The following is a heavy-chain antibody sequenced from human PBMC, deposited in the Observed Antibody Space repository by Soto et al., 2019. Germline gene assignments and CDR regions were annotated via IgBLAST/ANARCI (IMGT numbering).Heavy chain of an antibody. Sequence: PGESLKISCKGSGYSFTSYWIGWVRQMPGKGLEWMGIIYPSDSDTRYSPSFQGQVTISADKSISTAYLQWSSLKASDTAMYYCARLGVPRPLLYPFDYWGQGTLVTVSS. J-gene: IGHJ4*02. CDR1: GYSFTSYW. CDR2: IYPSDSDT. CDR3: ARLGVPRPLLYPFDY. D-gene: IGHD2-2*02. V-gene: IGHV5-51*01.